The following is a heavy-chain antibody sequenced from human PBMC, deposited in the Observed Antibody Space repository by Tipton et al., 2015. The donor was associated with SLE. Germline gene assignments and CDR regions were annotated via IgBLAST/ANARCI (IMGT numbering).Heavy chain of an antibody. V-gene: IGHV4-38-2*01. J-gene: IGHJ4*02. CDR3: AGTVTTVTTFDY. Sequence: TLSLTCAVSGYSVSSGYHWGWIRQPPGKGLEWIANIYQSGNAHYNPSLKSRVTISVDTSKNQFSLKLSSVTAADTAVYYCAGTVTTVTTFDYWGQGTLVTVSS. CDR2: IYQSGNA. D-gene: IGHD4-17*01. CDR1: GYSVSSGYH.